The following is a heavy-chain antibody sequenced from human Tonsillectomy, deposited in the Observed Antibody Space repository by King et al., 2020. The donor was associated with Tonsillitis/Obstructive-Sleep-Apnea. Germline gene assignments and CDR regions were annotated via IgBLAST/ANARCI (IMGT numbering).Heavy chain of an antibody. D-gene: IGHD2-8*01. CDR2: INPSDGIT. J-gene: IGHJ4*02. Sequence: QLVQSGTEVKRPGASVQVSCKASGYTFTRYCIHWIRQAAGQGLEWMGIINPSDGITTYAQRFQGRVSVTRDTSTSSVYMELSSLRSEDTAVYFCARDDVLGRYIDYWGQGTLVTVSS. CDR3: ARDDVLGRYIDY. V-gene: IGHV1-46*01. CDR1: GYTFTRYC.